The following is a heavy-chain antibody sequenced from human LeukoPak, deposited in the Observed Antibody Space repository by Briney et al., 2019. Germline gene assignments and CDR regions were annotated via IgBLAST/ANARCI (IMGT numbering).Heavy chain of an antibody. CDR1: GGSISSYY. CDR3: ARGNGDYPFYFDY. Sequence: SETLSLTCTVSGGSISSYYWSWIRQPPGKGLEWIGYIYYGGSTNYNPSLKSRVTISVDTSKNQFSLKLSSVTAADTAVYYCARGNGDYPFYFDYWGQGTLVTVSS. D-gene: IGHD4-17*01. J-gene: IGHJ4*02. V-gene: IGHV4-59*01. CDR2: IYYGGST.